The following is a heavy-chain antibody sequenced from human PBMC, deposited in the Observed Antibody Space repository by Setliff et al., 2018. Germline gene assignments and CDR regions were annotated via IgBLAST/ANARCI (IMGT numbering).Heavy chain of an antibody. D-gene: IGHD2-15*01. Sequence: PGGSLRLSCIASGFTFSSYWMSWVRQAPGKGLEWVASINQDGSEKYYVDSVKGRFTISRDNSKNTLYLQMNSLRPEDTALYYCARTCSGSGCYAGLDSWGQGTPVTVSS. CDR3: ARTCSGSGCYAGLDS. V-gene: IGHV3-7*01. CDR2: INQDGSEK. J-gene: IGHJ4*02. CDR1: GFTFSSYW.